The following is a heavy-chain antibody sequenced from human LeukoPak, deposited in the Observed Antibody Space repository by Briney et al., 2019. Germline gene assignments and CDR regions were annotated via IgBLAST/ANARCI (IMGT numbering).Heavy chain of an antibody. CDR3: ARGIAAAGWLYFDY. Sequence: PSETLSLTCTVSGGSITSYYWSWLRQPAGKGLEWIGRIYSSGTTNYNPSLKSRVTMSIDTSKTQFSLKLSSVTAADTAVYFCARGIAAAGWLYFDYWGQGSLVTVSS. CDR1: GGSITSYY. D-gene: IGHD6-13*01. J-gene: IGHJ4*02. CDR2: IYSSGTT. V-gene: IGHV4-4*07.